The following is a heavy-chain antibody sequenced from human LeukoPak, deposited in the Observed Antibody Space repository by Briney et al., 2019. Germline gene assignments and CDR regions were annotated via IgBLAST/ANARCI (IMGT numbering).Heavy chain of an antibody. CDR2: VYNRGST. V-gene: IGHV4-59*01. CDR1: GDSISSYY. Sequence: SETLSLTCTVSGDSISSYYWTWIRQPPGKGLEWIGYVYNRGSTDYNPSLKSRVTISVNTSKNQFSLRLNSVTAADTAVYYCARLGDYYGSGDYYFDYWGQGTLVTVSS. D-gene: IGHD3-10*01. J-gene: IGHJ4*02. CDR3: ARLGDYYGSGDYYFDY.